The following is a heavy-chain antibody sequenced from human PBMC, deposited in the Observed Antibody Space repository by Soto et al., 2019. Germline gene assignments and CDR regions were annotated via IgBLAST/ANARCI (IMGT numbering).Heavy chain of an antibody. V-gene: IGHV3-23*01. CDR3: AKWKQDRVDGSGSYYTFDY. CDR2: ISGSGGST. J-gene: IGHJ4*02. CDR1: GFTFSSYA. Sequence: GGSLRLSCAASGFTFSSYAMSWVRQAPGKGLEWVSAISGSGGSTYYADSVKGRFTISRDNSKNTLYLQMNSLRAEDTAVYYCAKWKQDRVDGSGSYYTFDYWGQGTLVTVSS. D-gene: IGHD3-10*01.